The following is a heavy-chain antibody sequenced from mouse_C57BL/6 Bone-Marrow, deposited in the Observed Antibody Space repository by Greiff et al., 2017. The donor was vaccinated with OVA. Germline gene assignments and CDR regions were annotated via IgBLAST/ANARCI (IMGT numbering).Heavy chain of an antibody. Sequence: EVQRVESGGGLVQPGGSLSLSCAASGFTFTDYYMSWVRQPPGKALEWLGFIRNKANGYTTEYSASVKGRFTISRDNSQSILYLQMNALRAEDSATYYCARYYYGSSYDYYYAMDYWGQGTSVTVSS. CDR1: GFTFTDYY. CDR2: IRNKANGYTT. CDR3: ARYYYGSSYDYYYAMDY. V-gene: IGHV7-3*01. J-gene: IGHJ4*01. D-gene: IGHD1-1*01.